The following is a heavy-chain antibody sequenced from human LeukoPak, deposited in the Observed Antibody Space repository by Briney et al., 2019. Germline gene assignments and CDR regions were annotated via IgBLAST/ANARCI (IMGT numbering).Heavy chain of an antibody. Sequence: GGSLRLSCTASGFTFSSHAMSWVRQAPGKGLEWVSVIYSGGSTYYADSVKGRFTISRDNSKNTLYLQMNSLRAEDTAVYYCARDGVVVTGAFDIWGQGTMVTVSS. CDR2: IYSGGST. J-gene: IGHJ3*02. D-gene: IGHD2-21*02. CDR3: ARDGVVVTGAFDI. CDR1: GFTFSSHA. V-gene: IGHV3-66*01.